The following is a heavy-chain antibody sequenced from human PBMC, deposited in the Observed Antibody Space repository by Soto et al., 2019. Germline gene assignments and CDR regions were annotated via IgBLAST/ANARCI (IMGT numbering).Heavy chain of an antibody. CDR2: VYYGGHS. Sequence: QLQLQESGPGLVKPSETLSLTCTVSSAPVSSTTYTWGWIRQPPGKGLEWVASVYYGGHSYYNPTLNSRVPLSVDTXXXQXXXKXXSVXAXXXXXYXXXRXNXYCVRGSCHGHYAMDVWGQGTTVTVSS. CDR1: SAPVSSTTYT. J-gene: IGHJ6*02. CDR3: XRXNXYCVRGSCHGHYAMDV. D-gene: IGHD2-15*01. V-gene: IGHV4-39*01.